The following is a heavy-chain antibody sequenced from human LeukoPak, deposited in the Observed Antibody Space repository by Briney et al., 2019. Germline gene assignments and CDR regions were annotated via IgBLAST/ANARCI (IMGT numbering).Heavy chain of an antibody. V-gene: IGHV4-31*03. J-gene: IGHJ4*02. D-gene: IGHD2-15*01. CDR2: IYYSGSA. CDR3: ARQYCSGGSCYSATFDY. Sequence: SETLSVTCTVSRGSISSGGYYGSWIRQHPGKGLEWIGYIYYSGSAYYNPSLKRRVTISVDTSKHPPSLTLSSVTAAATAVYYCARQYCSGGSCYSATFDYWGQGTLVTVSS. CDR1: RGSISSGGYY.